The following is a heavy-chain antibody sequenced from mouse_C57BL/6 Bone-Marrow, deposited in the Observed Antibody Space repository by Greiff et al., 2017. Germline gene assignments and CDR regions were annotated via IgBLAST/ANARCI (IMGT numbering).Heavy chain of an antibody. CDR1: GYTFTDYY. V-gene: IGHV1-26*01. D-gene: IGHD1-1*01. J-gene: IGHJ1*03. Sequence: EVQLQQSGPELVKPGASVKISCKASGYTFTDYYMNWVKQSHGKSLEWIGDINPNNGGTSYNQKFKGKATLTVDKSSSTAYMELRSLTSEDSAVYYCARHTYYARWYFDVWGTGTTVTVSS. CDR2: INPNNGGT. CDR3: ARHTYYARWYFDV.